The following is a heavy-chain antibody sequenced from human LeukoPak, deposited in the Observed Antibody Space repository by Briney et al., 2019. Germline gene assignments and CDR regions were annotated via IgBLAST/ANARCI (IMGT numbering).Heavy chain of an antibody. V-gene: IGHV3-23*01. Sequence: GGSLRLSCAASGFTFSSIAMSWVRQAPDKGLEWVSTISGSGGGTYYADSVKGRFTISRDDSKNTLYLQMNSLRADDTAVYYCAKDLGRYRNNFFDCWGRETWSPSPQ. CDR2: ISGSGGGT. CDR1: GFTFSSIA. CDR3: AKDLGRYRNNFFDC. D-gene: IGHD1-26*01. J-gene: IGHJ4*02.